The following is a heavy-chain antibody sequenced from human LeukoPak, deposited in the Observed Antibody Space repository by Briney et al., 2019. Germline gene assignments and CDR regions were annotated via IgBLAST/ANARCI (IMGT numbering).Heavy chain of an antibody. CDR3: ARLVEDYDFWSGYQWGYFDY. V-gene: IGHV3-11*01. D-gene: IGHD3-3*01. CDR1: GFTFSDYY. Sequence: PGGSLRLSCAASGFTFSDYYTSWIRQAPGKGLEWVSYISSSGSTIYYADSVKGRFTISRDNAKNSLYLQMNSLRAEDTAVYYCARLVEDYDFWSGYQWGYFDYWGQGTLVTVSS. CDR2: ISSSGSTI. J-gene: IGHJ4*02.